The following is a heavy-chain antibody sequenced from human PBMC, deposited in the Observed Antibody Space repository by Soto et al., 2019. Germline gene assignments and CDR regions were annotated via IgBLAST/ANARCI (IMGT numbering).Heavy chain of an antibody. V-gene: IGHV4-59*08. CDR3: ARLEIPYSSSWYWFDP. J-gene: IGHJ5*02. CDR2: IYYSGST. D-gene: IGHD6-13*01. Sequence: SETLSLTCTVSGGSISSYYWSWIRQPPGKGLEWIGYIYYSGSTNYNPSLKSRVTISVDTSKNQFSLKLSSVTAADTAVYYCARLEIPYSSSWYWFDPWGQGTLVTVSS. CDR1: GGSISSYY.